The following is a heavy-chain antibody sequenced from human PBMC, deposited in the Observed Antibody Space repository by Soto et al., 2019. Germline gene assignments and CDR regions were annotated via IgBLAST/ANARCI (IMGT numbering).Heavy chain of an antibody. CDR2: ISYDGSNK. CDR1: GFTVSSYG. D-gene: IGHD5-12*01. V-gene: IGHV3-30*18. J-gene: IGHJ4*02. CDR3: AKWSSGYDAFDY. Sequence: QVQRVESGGGVVQPGRSLRLSCAASGFTVSSYGMQWVRQAPGKGLEWVAVISYDGSNKYYADSVKGRFSISRDNSKNTLYLQMNSLRAEDTAVYYCAKWSSGYDAFDYWGQGTLVTVSS.